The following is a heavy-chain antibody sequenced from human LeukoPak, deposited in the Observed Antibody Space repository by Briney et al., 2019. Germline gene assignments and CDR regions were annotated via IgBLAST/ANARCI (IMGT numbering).Heavy chain of an antibody. D-gene: IGHD6-13*01. J-gene: IGHJ4*02. Sequence: SETLSLTCAVYGGSFSGYYWSWIRQPPGKGLEWIGEINHSGSTNYNPSLKSRVTISVDTSKNQFSLKLSSVTAADTAVYYCARVDSGSWSLDYWGQGTLVTVSS. V-gene: IGHV4-34*01. CDR3: ARVDSGSWSLDY. CDR2: INHSGST. CDR1: GGSFSGYY.